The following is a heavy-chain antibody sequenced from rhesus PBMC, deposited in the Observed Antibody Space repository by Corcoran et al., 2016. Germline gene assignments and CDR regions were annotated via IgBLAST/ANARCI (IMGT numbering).Heavy chain of an antibody. V-gene: IGHV1S2*01. CDR3: ARDRLEQRGFYYGLDS. D-gene: IGHD1-20*01. CDR2: IKPYKVNT. Sequence: QVQLVQSGAEVKKPGSSVKVSCKASGYTFTDYYMHWVRQAPRQRLEWMGWIKPYKVNTKYAQKFQGRGTMTRDTSTSTAYMELSSLRSEDTAVYYCARDRLEQRGFYYGLDSWGQGVVVTVSS. J-gene: IGHJ6*01. CDR1: GYTFTDYY.